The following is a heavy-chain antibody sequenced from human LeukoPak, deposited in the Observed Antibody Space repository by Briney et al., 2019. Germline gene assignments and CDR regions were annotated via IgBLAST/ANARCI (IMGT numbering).Heavy chain of an antibody. CDR1: GYTFTSYA. D-gene: IGHD6-6*01. CDR3: ARAEDARYYYYGMDV. J-gene: IGHJ6*02. Sequence: ASVKVSRKASGYTFTSYAMHWVRQAPGQRLEWMGWINAGNGNTKYSQKFQGRVTITRDTSASTAYMELSSLRSEDTAVYYCARAEDARYYYYGMDVWGQGTTVTVSS. CDR2: INAGNGNT. V-gene: IGHV1-3*01.